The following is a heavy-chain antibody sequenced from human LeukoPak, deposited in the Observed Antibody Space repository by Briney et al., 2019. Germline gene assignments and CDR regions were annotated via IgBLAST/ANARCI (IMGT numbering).Heavy chain of an antibody. J-gene: IGHJ5*02. CDR1: GYSFTSYW. D-gene: IGHD6-13*01. Sequence: HGESLKISCKGSGYSFTSYWIGWVRQMPGKGLEWMGIIYPGDSDTRYSPSFQGQVTISADKSISTAYLQWSSLKASDTAMYYCARIGSSSWYPNYNWFDPWGQGTLVTVSS. CDR3: ARIGSSSWYPNYNWFDP. CDR2: IYPGDSDT. V-gene: IGHV5-51*01.